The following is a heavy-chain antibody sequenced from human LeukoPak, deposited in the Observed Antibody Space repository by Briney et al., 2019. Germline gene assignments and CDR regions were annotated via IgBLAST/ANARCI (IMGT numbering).Heavy chain of an antibody. V-gene: IGHV4-61*08. D-gene: IGHD3-3*01. CDR1: GGSISSGDYY. CDR3: ARGFWSGYYGLYYYYGMDV. Sequence: SETLSLTCTVSGGSISSGDYYWSWIRQPPGKGLEWIGYIYYSGSTNYNPSLKSRVTISVDTSKHQFSLKLSSVTAADTAVYYCARGFWSGYYGLYYYYGMDVWGQGTTVTVSS. CDR2: IYYSGST. J-gene: IGHJ6*02.